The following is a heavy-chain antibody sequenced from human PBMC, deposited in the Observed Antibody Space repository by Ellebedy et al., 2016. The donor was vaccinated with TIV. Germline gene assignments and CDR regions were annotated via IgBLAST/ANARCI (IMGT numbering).Heavy chain of an antibody. CDR1: GFTFSSYA. D-gene: IGHD7-27*01. Sequence: GESLKISXAASGFTFSSYAMSWVRQAPGKGLEWVSAISGSGGSTYYADSVKGRFTISRDNSKNTLYLQMNSLRAEDTAVYYCARGNSGLNYWGQGTLVTVSS. V-gene: IGHV3-23*01. CDR2: ISGSGGST. CDR3: ARGNSGLNY. J-gene: IGHJ4*02.